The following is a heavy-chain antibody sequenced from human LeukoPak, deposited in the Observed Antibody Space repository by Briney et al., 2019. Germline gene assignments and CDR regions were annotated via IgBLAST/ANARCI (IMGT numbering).Heavy chain of an antibody. D-gene: IGHD6-19*01. CDR3: AREESSGWYNYFDY. V-gene: IGHV6-1*01. CDR1: GDSVSSNSAA. J-gene: IGHJ4*02. Sequence: SQTLSLTCAISGDSVSSNSAAWNWIRQSPSRGLEWLGRTYYRSKWYNEYAVSVKSRINVNPDTSKNQFSLQLNSVTPEDTAVYYCAREESSGWYNYFDYWGQGTLVTVSS. CDR2: TYYRSKWYN.